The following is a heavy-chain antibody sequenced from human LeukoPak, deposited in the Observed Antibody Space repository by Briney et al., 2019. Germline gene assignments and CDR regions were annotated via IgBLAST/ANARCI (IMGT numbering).Heavy chain of an antibody. CDR1: GGSISSSDYD. J-gene: IGHJ6*03. CDR2: IYYTGST. Sequence: KSSETLSLTCSVSGGSISSSDYDWGWIRQPPGKGLDWIANIYYTGSTYYNPSLKSRATISVDTSKNQFSLKLSSVTAADTAVYYCARAVGSGSFQTYYYYMDVWGKGTTVTISS. D-gene: IGHD3-10*01. V-gene: IGHV4-39*07. CDR3: ARAVGSGSFQTYYYYMDV.